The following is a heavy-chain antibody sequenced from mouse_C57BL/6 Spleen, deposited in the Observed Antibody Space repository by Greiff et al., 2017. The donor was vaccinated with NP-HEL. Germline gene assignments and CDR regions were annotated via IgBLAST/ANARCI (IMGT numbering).Heavy chain of an antibody. D-gene: IGHD4-1*01. CDR1: GFTFSDAW. CDR2: IRNKANNHAT. V-gene: IGHV6-6*01. CDR3: TRQNNWDVWDY. J-gene: IGHJ2*01. Sequence: EVQLVESGGGLVQPGGSMKLSCAASGFTFSDAWMDWVRQSPEKGLEWVAEIRNKANNHATYYAESVKGRFTISRDDSKSSVYLQMNSLRAEDTGIYYCTRQNNWDVWDYWGQGTTLTVSS.